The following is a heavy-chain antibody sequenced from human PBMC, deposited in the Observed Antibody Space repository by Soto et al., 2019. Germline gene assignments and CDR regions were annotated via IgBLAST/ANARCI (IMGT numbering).Heavy chain of an antibody. CDR3: ARVCTGGDCYSVVNY. V-gene: IGHV4-30-4*01. D-gene: IGHD2-21*02. Sequence: SETLSLTCTVSGGSISSGDYYWSWLRQPPEKGLEWIGYIYYTGNTYYNPSLKSRVTMSVDTSKNQFSLKLSSVTAADTAVYYCARVCTGGDCYSVVNYWGQGTLVTV. CDR2: IYYTGNT. CDR1: GGSISSGDYY. J-gene: IGHJ4*02.